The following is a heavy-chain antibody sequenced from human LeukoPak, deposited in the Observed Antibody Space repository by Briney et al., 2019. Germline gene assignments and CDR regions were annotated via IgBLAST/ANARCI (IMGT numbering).Heavy chain of an antibody. CDR3: ARHEGYYDRSGWGLTRTSNWFDP. D-gene: IGHD3-22*01. CDR2: IYYSGNT. J-gene: IGHJ5*01. CDR1: GDSITSSSYY. Sequence: SETLSLTCTVSGDSITSSSYYWGWIRQPPGKGLEWIGSIYYSGNTYYNPSLKSRVTISVDTSKNQFSLKLSFVTAADTAVYYCARHEGYYDRSGWGLTRTSNWFDPWGQGTTVTVSS. V-gene: IGHV4-39*01.